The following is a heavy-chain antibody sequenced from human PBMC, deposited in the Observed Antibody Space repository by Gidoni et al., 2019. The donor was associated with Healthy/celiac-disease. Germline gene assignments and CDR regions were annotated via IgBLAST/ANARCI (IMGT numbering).Heavy chain of an antibody. V-gene: IGHV1-69*01. J-gene: IGHJ6*02. D-gene: IGHD2-15*01. CDR2: IIPIFGTA. CDR1: GATFSSYA. CDR3: ASQADSPYYYYGMDV. Sequence: QVQLVQSGAEVKKPGSSVKVSCKASGATFSSYAISWVRQAPGQGREWRGGIIPIFGTANYAQKFQGRVTITADESTSTAYMELSSLRSEDTAVYYCASQADSPYYYYGMDVWGQGTTVTVSS.